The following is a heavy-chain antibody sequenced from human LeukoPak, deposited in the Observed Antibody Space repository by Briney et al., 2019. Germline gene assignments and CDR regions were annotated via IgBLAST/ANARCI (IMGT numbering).Heavy chain of an antibody. V-gene: IGHV5-51*01. CDR3: ALRGYQYNYFDY. J-gene: IGHJ4*02. D-gene: IGHD3-3*01. CDR2: IYPGDSDT. CDR1: GYSFTNYW. Sequence: GESLKISCKGSGYSFTNYWIGWVRLVPGKGLEWMGFIYPGDSDTRYSPSFQGQVTISADKSISTACLQWSSLKASDTAMYFCALRGYQYNYFDYWGQGTLVTVSS.